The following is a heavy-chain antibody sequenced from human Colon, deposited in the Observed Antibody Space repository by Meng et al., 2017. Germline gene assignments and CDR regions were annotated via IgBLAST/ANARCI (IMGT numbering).Heavy chain of an antibody. V-gene: IGHV4-61*03. CDR1: GGSVSSPSYY. Sequence: RLPESGPRLVRPSENLYITCSLSGGSVSSPSYYWSWIRQTPGKGLEWIGYVYYTGSANYNPSLKSRVTISVDTSKNHFSLNPTSVTAADKAVYYCARGRGSYSSIDFWGQGTLVTVSS. D-gene: IGHD1-26*01. CDR2: VYYTGSA. J-gene: IGHJ4*02. CDR3: ARGRGSYSSIDF.